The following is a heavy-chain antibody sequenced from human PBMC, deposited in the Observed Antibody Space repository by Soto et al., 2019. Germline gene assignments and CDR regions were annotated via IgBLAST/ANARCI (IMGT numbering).Heavy chain of an antibody. CDR3: ARQGGGVDTAMVRPYYGMDV. D-gene: IGHD5-18*01. CDR2: IYYSGST. J-gene: IGHJ6*02. CDR1: GGSISSSSYY. Sequence: SETLSLTCTVSGGSISSSSYYWGWIRQPPGKGLEWIGSIYYSGSTYYNPSLKSRVTISVYTSKNQFSLKLSSVTAAGTAVYYCARQGGGVDTAMVRPYYGMDVWGQGTTVTVSS. V-gene: IGHV4-39*01.